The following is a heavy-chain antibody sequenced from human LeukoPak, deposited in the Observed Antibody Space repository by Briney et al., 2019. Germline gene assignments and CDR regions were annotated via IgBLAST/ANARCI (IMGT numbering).Heavy chain of an antibody. CDR2: ITYDGYYK. CDR1: GYTFTTYD. CDR3: ARDLSPVVRASPMGY. Sequence: GGSLRLSCAASGYTFTTYDMHWVRQSPGKGLEWVALITYDGYYKYYSDSVKGRFTISSDTSKNTLYLQMNSLRAEDTAVYYCARDLSPVVRASPMGYWGQGTLVTVSS. V-gene: IGHV3-30*03. D-gene: IGHD3-10*01. J-gene: IGHJ4*02.